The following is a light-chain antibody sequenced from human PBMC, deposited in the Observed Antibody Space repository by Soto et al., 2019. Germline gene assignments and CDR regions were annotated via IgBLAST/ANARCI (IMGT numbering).Light chain of an antibody. CDR1: QRIGRNY. CDR2: GIS. CDR3: QQYDSSPWT. V-gene: IGKV3-20*01. J-gene: IGKJ1*01. Sequence: EMVMTQSPAILSVSPGETVTLSCRASQRIGRNYLAWYQQQPGRAPRLLIYGISTRATGIPARFSGSGSGTDFTLTISRLEPEDSAVYYCQQYDSSPWTFGQGTKV.